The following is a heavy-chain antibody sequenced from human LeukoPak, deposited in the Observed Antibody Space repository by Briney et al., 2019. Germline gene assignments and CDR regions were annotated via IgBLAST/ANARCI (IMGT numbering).Heavy chain of an antibody. CDR3: ARDRGYYYDSSGYYYSGAFDI. Sequence: GGSLRLSCVASGFTFSSCSMNWVRQAPGKGLEWVSSISSSSSYIYYADSVKGRFTISRDNAKNSLYLQMNSLRAEDTAVYYCARDRGYYYDSSGYYYSGAFDIWGQGTMVTVSS. CDR1: GFTFSSCS. J-gene: IGHJ3*02. V-gene: IGHV3-21*01. CDR2: ISSSSSYI. D-gene: IGHD3-22*01.